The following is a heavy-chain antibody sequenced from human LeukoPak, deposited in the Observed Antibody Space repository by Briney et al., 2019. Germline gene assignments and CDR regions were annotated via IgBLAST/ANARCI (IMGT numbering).Heavy chain of an antibody. Sequence: ASVKVSCKASGYTFTSYDINWVRQAPGQGLEWMGWNSAYNGNTNYAQKLQGRVTMTTDTSTSTAYVELRSLRSDDTAVYYCAREVSSGWYRNFDYWGQGTLVTVSS. J-gene: IGHJ4*02. CDR2: NSAYNGNT. CDR3: AREVSSGWYRNFDY. D-gene: IGHD6-19*01. V-gene: IGHV1-18*01. CDR1: GYTFTSYD.